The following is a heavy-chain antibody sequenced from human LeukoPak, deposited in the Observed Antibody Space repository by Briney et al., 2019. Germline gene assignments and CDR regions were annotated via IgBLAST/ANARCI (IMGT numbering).Heavy chain of an antibody. D-gene: IGHD4-17*01. J-gene: IGHJ5*02. CDR3: ARGVTGGDYGLSSPFNWFDP. Sequence: ASVKVSCKSSGYTFTGYYMHWVRQAPGQGLEWMGWINPNSGGTNYAQKFRGRVTMTRDTSISTAYMELSRLRSDDTAVYYCARGVTGGDYGLSSPFNWFDPWGQGTLVTVSS. CDR2: INPNSGGT. V-gene: IGHV1-2*02. CDR1: GYTFTGYY.